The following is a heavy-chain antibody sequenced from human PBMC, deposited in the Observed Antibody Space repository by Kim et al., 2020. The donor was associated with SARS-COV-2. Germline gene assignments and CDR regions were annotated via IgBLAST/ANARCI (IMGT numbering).Heavy chain of an antibody. V-gene: IGHV4-59*13. D-gene: IGHD6-13*01. Sequence: SETLSLTCTVSGGSISSYYWSWIRQPPGKGLEWIGYIYYSGSTNYNPSLKSRVTISVDTSKNQFSLKLSSVTAADTAVYYCAREGEQQVPTRYRLGPGEGMDVWGQGTTVAVYS. CDR1: GGSISSYY. CDR3: AREGEQQVPTRYRLGPGEGMDV. CDR2: IYYSGST. J-gene: IGHJ6*02.